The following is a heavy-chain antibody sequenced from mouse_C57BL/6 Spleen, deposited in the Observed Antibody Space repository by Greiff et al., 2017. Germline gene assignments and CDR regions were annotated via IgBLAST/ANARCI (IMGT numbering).Heavy chain of an antibody. V-gene: IGHV5-4*01. CDR1: GFTFSSYA. Sequence: EVKLMESGGGLVKPGGSLKLSCAASGFTFSSYAMSWVRQTPEKRLEWVATISDGGSYTYYPDNVKGRFTISRDNAKNNLYLQMSHLKSEDTAMYYCAREGDGSYWGQGTTLTVSS. CDR3: AREGDGSY. J-gene: IGHJ2*01. CDR2: ISDGGSYT.